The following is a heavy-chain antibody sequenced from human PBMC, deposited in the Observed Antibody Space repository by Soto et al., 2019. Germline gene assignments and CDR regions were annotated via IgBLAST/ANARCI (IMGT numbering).Heavy chain of an antibody. CDR3: AXXRGWGNGYGSNWFDP. V-gene: IGHV3-11*01. D-gene: IGHD5-18*01. CDR1: GFIFSDYY. CDR2: ISSGGGST. J-gene: IGHJ5*02. Sequence: QVQLVESGGGLVKPGGSLRLSCAASGFIFSDYYMNWIRRAPGKGLEWVSYISSGGGSTYYADSVKGRFTISRDNAKNSLYLQMNSLRADDTAVYYXAXXRGWGNGYGSNWFDPWGQGTLVTVSS.